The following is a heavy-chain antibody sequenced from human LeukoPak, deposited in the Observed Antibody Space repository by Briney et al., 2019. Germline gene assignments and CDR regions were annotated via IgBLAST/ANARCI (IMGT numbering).Heavy chain of an antibody. Sequence: GGSLRLSCSASVFTFSDYDVHCVRQAPGKGLEYVSAISSNGGSTYYADSVKGRFTISRDNSKNTLYLQMSSLRAEDTAVYYCVKAGCSSTRCYGNYWGQGTLVTVSS. CDR3: VKAGCSSTRCYGNY. J-gene: IGHJ4*02. D-gene: IGHD2-2*01. V-gene: IGHV3-64D*09. CDR2: ISSNGGST. CDR1: VFTFSDYD.